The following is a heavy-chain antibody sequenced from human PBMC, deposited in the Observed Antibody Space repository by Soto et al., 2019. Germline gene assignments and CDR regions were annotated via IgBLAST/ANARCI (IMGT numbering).Heavy chain of an antibody. CDR2: ISSSSSAI. CDR3: ARNYGYYGNWFDP. V-gene: IGHV3-48*02. Sequence: EVQLVESGGGLVQPGGSLRLSCAASGFTFSSYSMNWLRQAPGKGLEWVSYISSSSSAIYYADSVKGRFTISRDNAKNSLSLQMNSLRDEDTAVYYCARNYGYYGNWFDPWGQGTLVTVSS. J-gene: IGHJ5*02. CDR1: GFTFSSYS. D-gene: IGHD4-17*01.